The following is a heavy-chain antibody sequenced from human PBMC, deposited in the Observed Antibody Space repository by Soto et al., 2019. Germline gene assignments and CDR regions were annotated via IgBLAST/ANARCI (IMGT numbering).Heavy chain of an antibody. Sequence: SETLSLTCTVSGGSVSSGSYYWSWIRQPPGKGLEWIGYIYYSGSTNYNPSLKSRVTISADTSKNQFSLKLSSVTAADTAVYYCARGTSFGELLPFDYWGQGTLVTVSS. D-gene: IGHD3-10*01. V-gene: IGHV4-61*01. CDR2: IYYSGST. CDR1: GGSVSSGSYY. CDR3: ARGTSFGELLPFDY. J-gene: IGHJ4*02.